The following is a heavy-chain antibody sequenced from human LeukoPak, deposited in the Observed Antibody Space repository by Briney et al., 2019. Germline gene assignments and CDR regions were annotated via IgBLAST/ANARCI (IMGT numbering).Heavy chain of an antibody. V-gene: IGHV5-51*01. CDR1: GYSFTSYW. Sequence: GESLKISCKGPGYSFTSYWIGWVRPMPGKGLEWMGIIYPGDSDTRYSPSFQGQVTISADKSISTAYLQWSSLKASDTAMYYCARQEAGYSGYDSGAFDIWSQGTTVTVSS. CDR3: ARQEAGYSGYDSGAFDI. J-gene: IGHJ3*02. CDR2: IYPGDSDT. D-gene: IGHD5-12*01.